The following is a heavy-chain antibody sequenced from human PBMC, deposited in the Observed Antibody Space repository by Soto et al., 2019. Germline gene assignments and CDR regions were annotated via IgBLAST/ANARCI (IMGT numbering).Heavy chain of an antibody. J-gene: IGHJ4*02. Sequence: PSETLSLTGAVSGGSISSSYWWNWVRQPPGKGLEWIGKIYHSGSTNYNPSLKHRVTISVDKSNNQFSLRLSSVTAADTAVYFCVTSLNYDFWRDGGRHYYFDYWGQGTLVTVSS. V-gene: IGHV4-4*02. CDR3: VTSLNYDFWRDGGRHYYFDY. D-gene: IGHD3-3*01. CDR1: GGSISSSYW. CDR2: IYHSGST.